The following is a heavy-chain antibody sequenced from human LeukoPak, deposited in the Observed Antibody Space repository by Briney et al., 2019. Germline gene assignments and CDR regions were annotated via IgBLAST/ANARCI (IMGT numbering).Heavy chain of an antibody. CDR2: IHTSGST. J-gene: IGHJ4*01. V-gene: IGHV4-4*09. CDR1: GGSISGVY. D-gene: IGHD3-16*01. CDR3: TRRRGGWGEGEFDF. Sequence: SETLSLTCTVSGGSISGVYWNWIRQPPRKGLEWVGYIHTSGSTSFNPSLKSRLSFSIDTSKNQVSLRLSSVTATDTAVYYCTRRRGGWGEGEFDFWGQGIPVTVSA.